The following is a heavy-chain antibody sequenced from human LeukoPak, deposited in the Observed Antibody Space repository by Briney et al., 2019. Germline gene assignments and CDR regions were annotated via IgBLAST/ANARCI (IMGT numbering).Heavy chain of an antibody. Sequence: SETLSLTCTVSGCSISSSSYYWGWIRQPPGKGLEWIGSIYYSGSTYYNPSLKSRVTISVDTSKNQFSLKLSSVTAADTAVYYCARESSWTPDRVLTGDVGNWFYPWGQGTLVTVSS. V-gene: IGHV4-39*07. CDR3: ARESSWTPDRVLTGDVGNWFYP. CDR1: GCSISSSSYY. J-gene: IGHJ5*02. D-gene: IGHD7-27*01. CDR2: IYYSGST.